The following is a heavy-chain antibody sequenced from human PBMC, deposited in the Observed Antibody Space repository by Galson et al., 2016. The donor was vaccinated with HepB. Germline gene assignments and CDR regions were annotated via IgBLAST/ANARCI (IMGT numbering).Heavy chain of an antibody. CDR1: GFTFTNYA. J-gene: IGHJ4*02. CDR3: ARDANLAYCRGDCYWFDY. D-gene: IGHD2-21*02. V-gene: IGHV3-23*01. Sequence: SLRLSCAASGFTFTNYAMNWVRQAPGKGLEWVSGISASGGSTYYADSVKGRFTISRDKSKNTPYLQMNSLRTEDTAVYYCARDANLAYCRGDCYWFDYWGPGTLVTVSS. CDR2: ISASGGST.